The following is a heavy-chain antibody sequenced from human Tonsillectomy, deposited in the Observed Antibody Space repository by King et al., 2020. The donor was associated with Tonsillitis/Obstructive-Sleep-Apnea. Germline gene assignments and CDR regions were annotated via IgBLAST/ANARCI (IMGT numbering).Heavy chain of an antibody. J-gene: IGHJ4*02. CDR3: AKDLATVSPSIAPGVTDY. V-gene: IGHV3-30*18. CDR1: GFTFSSYG. CDR2: ISYDGSNK. D-gene: IGHD6-6*01. Sequence: VQLVQSGGGVVQPGRSLRLSCAASGFTFSSYGMHWVRQAPGKGLEWVAGISYDGSNKYYADSVKGRFTISRDNSKNTLYLQMNSLRAEDTAVYYCAKDLATVSPSIAPGVTDYWGQGTLVTVSS.